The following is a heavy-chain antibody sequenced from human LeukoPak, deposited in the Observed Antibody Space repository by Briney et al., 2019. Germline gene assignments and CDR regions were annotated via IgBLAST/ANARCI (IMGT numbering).Heavy chain of an antibody. Sequence: PSETLSLTCTVSGGSISSSSYYWGWIRQPPGKGLEWIGSIYYSGSTYYNPSLKSRVTISVDTSKNQFSLKLSFVTAADTAVYYCAQTSSGWYRDWGQGTLVTVSS. V-gene: IGHV4-39*01. CDR3: AQTSSGWYRD. D-gene: IGHD6-19*01. CDR2: IYYSGST. J-gene: IGHJ4*02. CDR1: GGSISSSSYY.